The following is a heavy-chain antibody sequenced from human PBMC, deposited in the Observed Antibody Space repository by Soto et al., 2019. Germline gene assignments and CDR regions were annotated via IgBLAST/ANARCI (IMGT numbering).Heavy chain of an antibody. CDR1: GFKFDDKT. CDR3: VKGGVSLFDS. CDR2: ISWNSGSV. Sequence: VQLVESGGGLVQPGRSLRLSCAASGFKFDDKTMHWVWQAPGKGLEWVSGISWNSGSVGYADSVKGRFTISRDNAKYSLYLQMNSLRAEDTAFYYCVKGGVSLFDSWGQGTLVTVSS. J-gene: IGHJ4*02. D-gene: IGHD3-16*01. V-gene: IGHV3-9*01.